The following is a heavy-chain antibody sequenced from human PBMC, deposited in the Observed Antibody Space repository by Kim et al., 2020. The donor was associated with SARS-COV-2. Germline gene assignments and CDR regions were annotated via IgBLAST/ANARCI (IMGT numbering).Heavy chain of an antibody. CDR3: AKDEYSGYEWGGGLFDY. CDR1: GFTFSSYG. J-gene: IGHJ4*02. D-gene: IGHD5-12*01. V-gene: IGHV3-30*18. Sequence: GGSLRLSCAASGFTFSSYGMHWVRQAPGKGLEWVAVISYDGSNKYYADSVKGRFTISRDNSKNTLYLQMNSLRAEDTAVYYCAKDEYSGYEWGGGLFDYWGQGTLVTVSS. CDR2: ISYDGSNK.